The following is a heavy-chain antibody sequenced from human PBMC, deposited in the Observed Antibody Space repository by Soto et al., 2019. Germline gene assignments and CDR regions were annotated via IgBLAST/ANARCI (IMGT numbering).Heavy chain of an antibody. J-gene: IGHJ4*02. D-gene: IGHD3-10*01. CDR3: APEGLYGSGSYYSFYFDY. CDR1: GFTFSSYA. Sequence: EVQLLESGGGLVQPGGSLRLSCAASGFTFSSYAMSWVRQAPGKGLEWVSAISGSGGSTYYADSVKGRFTISRDNSKNTLYLQMNSLRAEGTAVYYCAPEGLYGSGSYYSFYFDYWGQGTLVTVSS. CDR2: ISGSGGST. V-gene: IGHV3-23*01.